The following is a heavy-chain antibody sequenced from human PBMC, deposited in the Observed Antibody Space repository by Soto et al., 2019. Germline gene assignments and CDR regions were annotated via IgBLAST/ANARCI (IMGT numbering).Heavy chain of an antibody. CDR2: ISAYNGQT. J-gene: IGHJ5*02. D-gene: IGHD3-3*01. Sequence: XSVKVSCNASGYPFDTYGINWVRQAPGQRPEWMGWISAYNGQTDYAQNFQGRVTMATDTSTNTAYMELRNLRSDDTAVYYCARDTHEFWNSYFFDPWGPGTLVTVSS. CDR1: GYPFDTYG. V-gene: IGHV1-18*01. CDR3: ARDTHEFWNSYFFDP.